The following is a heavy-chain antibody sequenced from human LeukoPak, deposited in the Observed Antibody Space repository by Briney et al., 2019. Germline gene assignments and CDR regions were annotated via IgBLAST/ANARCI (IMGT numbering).Heavy chain of an antibody. V-gene: IGHV4-59*07. CDR3: ARSVDYFDNTGPHMMFDY. D-gene: IGHD3-22*01. Sequence: PSDTLSLTCNVSGDSITSHYWNWIRQPPGKGLEWLGYIYHTGISKFHPSLKSRVSMSVDTAKNQFFLKVNSVTAADTAVYHCARSVDYFDNTGPHMMFDYWGQGTHITVSS. CDR2: IYHTGIS. J-gene: IGHJ4*02. CDR1: GDSITSHY.